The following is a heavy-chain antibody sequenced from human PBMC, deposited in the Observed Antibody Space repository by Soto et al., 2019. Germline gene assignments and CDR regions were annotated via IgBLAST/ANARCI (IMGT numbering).Heavy chain of an antibody. Sequence: SETLSLTCSVSSASLSSSTYYWSWIRQPPGRGPEWIGSIYYSGNTYYKPSLKSRVSISIDTSRNQFSLKLTSVTAADTGVYYCASSTPFHYWGPGILVTVSS. CDR2: IYYSGNT. V-gene: IGHV4-39*01. CDR1: SASLSSSTYY. CDR3: ASSTPFHY. J-gene: IGHJ4*02.